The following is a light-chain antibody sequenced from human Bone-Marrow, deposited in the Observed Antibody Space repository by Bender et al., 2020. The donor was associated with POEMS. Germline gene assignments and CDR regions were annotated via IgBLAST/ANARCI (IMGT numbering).Light chain of an antibody. J-gene: IGLJ3*02. CDR3: QSEDNTDTLLV. Sequence: SYVLTQPPSVSVAPGKTARITCSGDALPRKFTFWYQQRPGQAPVLILYKDNKRPSGIPGRFSGSSSGTTATLTVSGVQAEDEADYYCQSEDNTDTLLVFGGGTKLTVL. CDR2: KDN. CDR1: ALPRKF. V-gene: IGLV3-25*03.